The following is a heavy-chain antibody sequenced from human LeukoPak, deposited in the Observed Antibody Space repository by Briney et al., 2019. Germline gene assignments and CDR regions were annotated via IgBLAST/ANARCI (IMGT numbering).Heavy chain of an antibody. Sequence: ESLRLSCAASGFTFSSHSRNWVRQAPGKGLEWVSSISGSSSYIYYADSVKGRFTISRDNAKNSLYLQLNGVRGEDTAVYYCARDREEYCSGGSCSRFDYWGQGILVTVSS. CDR2: ISGSSSYI. CDR3: ARDREEYCSGGSCSRFDY. D-gene: IGHD2-15*01. V-gene: IGHV3-21*06. J-gene: IGHJ4*02. CDR1: GFTFSSHS.